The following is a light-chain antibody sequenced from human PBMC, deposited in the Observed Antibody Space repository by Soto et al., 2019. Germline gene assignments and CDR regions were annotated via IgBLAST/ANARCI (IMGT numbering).Light chain of an antibody. V-gene: IGKV3-20*01. CDR2: GTS. Sequence: EIVLTQSPGTLSLSAGERVTLSCRASQSVSSNYLAWYQQKPGRAPRLLIFGTSYRATGIPDRFSGSGSGTDFTLTINRLEPEDFALYYCQHYGSSPPEFTFGPGTKVDIK. J-gene: IGKJ3*01. CDR1: QSVSSNY. CDR3: QHYGSSPPEFT.